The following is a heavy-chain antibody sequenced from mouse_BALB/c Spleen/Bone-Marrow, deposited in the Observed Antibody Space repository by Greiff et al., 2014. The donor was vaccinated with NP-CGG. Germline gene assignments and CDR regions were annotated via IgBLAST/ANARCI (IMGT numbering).Heavy chain of an antibody. CDR2: INSGSSIT. V-gene: IGHV5-17*02. CDR1: GFTFSSFG. Sequence: VQLKESGGGLVQPGGSRKLSCAASGFTFSSFGMHWVRQAPEKGLEWVAYINSGSSITYYADTLKGRFTISRDNPKNTLFLQMTSLRSEDTAIYYCTRSGGNWDDFDVWGAGTTVTVSS. CDR3: TRSGGNWDDFDV. J-gene: IGHJ1*01. D-gene: IGHD4-1*01.